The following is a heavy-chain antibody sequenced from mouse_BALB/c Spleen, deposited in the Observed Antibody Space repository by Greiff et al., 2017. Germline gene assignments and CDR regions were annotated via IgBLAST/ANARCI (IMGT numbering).Heavy chain of an antibody. D-gene: IGHD4-1*02. CDR2: ISYSGST. J-gene: IGHJ2*01. CDR1: GYSITSDYA. Sequence: EVKLQESGPGLVKPSQSLSLTCTVTGYSITSDYAWNWIRQFPGNKLEWMGYISYSGSTSYNPSLKSRISITRDTSKNQFFLQLNSVTTEDTATYYCASTGYYFDYWGQGTTLTVSS. CDR3: ASTGYYFDY. V-gene: IGHV3-2*02.